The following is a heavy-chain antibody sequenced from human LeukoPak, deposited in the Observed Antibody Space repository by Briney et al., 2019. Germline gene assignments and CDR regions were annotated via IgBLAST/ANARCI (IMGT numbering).Heavy chain of an antibody. CDR1: GYTFTSYD. Sequence: ASVKVSCKASGYTFTSYDINWVRQATGQGLEWMGWMNPNSGNTGYAQKFQGRVTMTRNTSISTAYMELSSLRSEDTAVYYCARGWVVPAAYNGFDPWGQETLVTVSS. V-gene: IGHV1-8*01. J-gene: IGHJ5*02. D-gene: IGHD2-2*01. CDR2: MNPNSGNT. CDR3: ARGWVVPAAYNGFDP.